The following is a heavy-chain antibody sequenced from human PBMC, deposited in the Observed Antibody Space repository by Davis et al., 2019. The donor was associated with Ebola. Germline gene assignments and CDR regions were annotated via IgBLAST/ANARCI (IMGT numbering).Heavy chain of an antibody. CDR1: GFTFSSYA. V-gene: IGHV3-30*04. J-gene: IGHJ6*02. CDR3: ARDGGGGYNYGPDYGMDV. CDR2: ISYDGNNK. Sequence: GESLKISCAASGFTFSSYAMHWVRQAPGKGLEWVAVISYDGNNKYYPDSVKGRFTISRDNFKNTLYLQMNSLRGEDTAVYYCARDGGGGYNYGPDYGMDVWGQGTTVTVSS. D-gene: IGHD5-18*01.